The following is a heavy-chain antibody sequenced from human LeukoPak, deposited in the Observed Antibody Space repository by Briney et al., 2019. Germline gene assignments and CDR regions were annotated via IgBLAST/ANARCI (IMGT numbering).Heavy chain of an antibody. CDR3: ARRAYNWGAIDS. Sequence: GGSLRLSCAASGFTFSSYAMSWVRQAPGKGLEWVSAISGSVGSTYYADSVKGRFTISRDNSKNTLYLQMNSLRAEDTAVYYFARRAYNWGAIDSWGQGTMVTVSS. V-gene: IGHV3-23*01. CDR1: GFTFSSYA. CDR2: ISGSVGST. D-gene: IGHD1-20*01. J-gene: IGHJ3*02.